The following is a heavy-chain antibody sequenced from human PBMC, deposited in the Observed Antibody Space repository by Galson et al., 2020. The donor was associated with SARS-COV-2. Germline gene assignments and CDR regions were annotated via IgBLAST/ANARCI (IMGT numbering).Heavy chain of an antibody. CDR3: ARLVGYCSSTSCYTGYYYYMDV. CDR1: GGSFSGYY. V-gene: IGHV4-34*01. Sequence: SETLSLTCAVYGGSFSGYYWSWIRQPPGKGLEWIAEINHSGSTNYNPSLKSRVTISVDTSKNQFSLKLSSVTAADTAVYYCARLVGYCSSTSCYTGYYYYMDVWGKGTTVTVSS. J-gene: IGHJ6*03. CDR2: INHSGST. D-gene: IGHD2-2*02.